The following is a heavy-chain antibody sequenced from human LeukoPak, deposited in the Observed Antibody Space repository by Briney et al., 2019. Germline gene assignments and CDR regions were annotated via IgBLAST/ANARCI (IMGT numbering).Heavy chain of an antibody. J-gene: IGHJ5*02. Sequence: ASVKVSCKASGGTFSSYAISWVRQAPGQGLEWMGIINPSGGSTSYAQKFQGRVTMTRDMSTSTVYMELSSLRSEDTAVYYCARVHDPITSFDPWGQGTLVTVSS. CDR3: ARVHDPITSFDP. V-gene: IGHV1-46*01. CDR2: INPSGGST. CDR1: GGTFSSYA. D-gene: IGHD1-14*01.